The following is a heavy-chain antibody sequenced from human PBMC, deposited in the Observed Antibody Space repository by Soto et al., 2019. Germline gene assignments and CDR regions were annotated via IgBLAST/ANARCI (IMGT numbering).Heavy chain of an antibody. CDR1: GYTLTELS. CDR2: FDPEDGET. V-gene: IGHV1-24*01. D-gene: IGHD2-15*01. CDR3: ATIGYCSGGSCYSFYY. Sequence: ASVKVSCKVSGYTLTELSMHWVRQAPGKGLEWMGGFDPEDGETIYAQKFQGRVTMTEDTSKDTAYMELSSLRSEDTAVYYCATIGYCSGGSCYSFYYWGQGTLVTVSS. J-gene: IGHJ4*02.